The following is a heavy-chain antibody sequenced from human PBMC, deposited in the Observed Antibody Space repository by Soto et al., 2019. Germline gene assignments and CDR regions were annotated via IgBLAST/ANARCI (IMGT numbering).Heavy chain of an antibody. CDR1: GFTFSSYG. Sequence: PGGSLRLSCAASGFTFSSYGMHWVRQAPGKGLEWVAVISYDGSNKYYADSVKGRFTISRDNSKNTLYLQMNSLRAEDTAVFYCAKGGPQTAMGPSFDYWGQGTLVTVSS. J-gene: IGHJ4*02. V-gene: IGHV3-30*18. CDR3: AKGGPQTAMGPSFDY. CDR2: ISYDGSNK. D-gene: IGHD5-18*01.